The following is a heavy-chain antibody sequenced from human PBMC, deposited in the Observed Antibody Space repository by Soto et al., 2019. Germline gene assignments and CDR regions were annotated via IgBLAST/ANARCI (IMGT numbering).Heavy chain of an antibody. J-gene: IGHJ4*02. CDR2: VYYSGTT. V-gene: IGHV4-61*01. CDR3: ARTTAVPNTLRSRYFFDY. CDR1: GGSVSDKTYY. D-gene: IGHD4-17*01. Sequence: LPETLSLTCSVSGGSVSDKTYYWSWIRQPPGKRLEWIGYVYYSGTTNYNPSLKSRVTISVDLSKNRFSLRLSSVTTADTALYYCARTTAVPNTLRSRYFFDYWGQGTLVTVSS.